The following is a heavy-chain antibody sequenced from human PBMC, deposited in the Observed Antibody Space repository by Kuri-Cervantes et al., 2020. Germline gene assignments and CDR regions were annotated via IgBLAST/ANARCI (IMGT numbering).Heavy chain of an antibody. J-gene: IGHJ4*02. CDR1: GYSISSAYY. D-gene: IGHD6-13*01. CDR2: IFHSGST. CDR3: AREGLYSSSRPFDY. Sequence: SETLSLTCAVSGYSISSAYYWGWIRQPPGKGLEWIGTIFHSGSTYYNPSLKSRLTMSVDTSKNQFSLKLSSVTAADAAVYYCAREGLYSSSRPFDYWGQGTLVTVSS. V-gene: IGHV4-38-2*01.